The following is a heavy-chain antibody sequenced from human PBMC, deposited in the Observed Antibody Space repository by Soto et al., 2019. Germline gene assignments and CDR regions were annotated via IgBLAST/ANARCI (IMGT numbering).Heavy chain of an antibody. CDR1: GFTFSSCA. CDR2: ISYDGSNK. D-gene: IGHD3-16*02. J-gene: IGHJ4*02. CDR3: ARAQKVWASYRFDY. V-gene: IGHV3-30-3*01. Sequence: PGGSLRLSWAASGFTFSSCAMHWVRHAPGKALDSVAVISYDGSNKYYADSMKGRFTISRDNSKNTLYLQMNSLRAEDTAVYNCARAQKVWASYRFDYWGQG.